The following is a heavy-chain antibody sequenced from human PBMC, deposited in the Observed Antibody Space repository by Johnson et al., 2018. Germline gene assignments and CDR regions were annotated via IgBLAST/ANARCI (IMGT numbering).Heavy chain of an antibody. CDR2: IIPIFGTA. CDR3: ARALGDSSGFAQYYYYGMDV. CDR1: GGTFSSYA. Sequence: QVQLVESGAEVKKPGSSVKVSCKASGGTFSSYAISWVRQAPGQGLEWMGGIIPIFGTANYAQKFQGRVTITADESTSTAYMELSSLRSGDTAVYYCARALGDSSGFAQYYYYGMDVWGQGTTVTVSS. D-gene: IGHD3-22*01. V-gene: IGHV1-69*01. J-gene: IGHJ6*02.